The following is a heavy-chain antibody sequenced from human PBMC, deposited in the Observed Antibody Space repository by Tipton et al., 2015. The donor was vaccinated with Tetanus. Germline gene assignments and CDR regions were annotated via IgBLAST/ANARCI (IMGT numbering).Heavy chain of an antibody. CDR3: AKAPKMATNWYHFDY. V-gene: IGHV1-69*01. CDR1: GDTFSTFG. Sequence: QSGAEVKKPGSSVKVSCKASGDTFSTFGISWVRQAPGQGFEWMGGIIPIFGSTKYAQKFQGRVTITADQSTNTVYMDVSTLQSEDTAVYFCAKAPKMATNWYHFDYWGQGTLVTVSS. J-gene: IGHJ4*02. CDR2: IIPIFGST. D-gene: IGHD5-24*01.